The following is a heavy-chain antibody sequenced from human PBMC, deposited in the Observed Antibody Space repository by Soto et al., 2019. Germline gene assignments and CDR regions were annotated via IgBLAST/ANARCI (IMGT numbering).Heavy chain of an antibody. J-gene: IGHJ6*02. Sequence: QVQLVESGGGVVQPGRSLRLSCAASGFTFSSYGMLWVSQAPGQGLEWVAVISYDGSNKYYADSVKGRFTISRDNTKNTQYLQMNSLRAEDTAVYYCAKAFRSIWYEHNYYYVMDVWGQGTTVTVSS. D-gene: IGHD6-13*01. CDR3: AKAFRSIWYEHNYYYVMDV. CDR2: ISYDGSNK. CDR1: GFTFSSYG. V-gene: IGHV3-30*18.